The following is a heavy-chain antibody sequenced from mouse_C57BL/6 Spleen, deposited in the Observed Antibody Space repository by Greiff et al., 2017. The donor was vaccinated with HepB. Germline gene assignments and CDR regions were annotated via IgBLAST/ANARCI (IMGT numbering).Heavy chain of an antibody. CDR3: ARDHYDYDWYFDY. CDR1: GYSITSGYY. CDR2: ISYDGSN. J-gene: IGHJ2*01. Sequence: EVKLMESGPGLVKPSQSLSLTCSVTGYSITSGYYWNWIRQFPGNKLEWMGYISYDGSNNSNPSLKNRISITRDTSKNQFFLKLNSVTTEDTATYYCARDHYDYDWYFDYWGQGTTLTVSS. D-gene: IGHD2-4*01. V-gene: IGHV3-6*01.